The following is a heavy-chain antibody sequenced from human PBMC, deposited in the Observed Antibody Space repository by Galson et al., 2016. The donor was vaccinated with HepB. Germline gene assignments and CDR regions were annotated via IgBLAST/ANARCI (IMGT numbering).Heavy chain of an antibody. V-gene: IGHV4-59*01. CDR2: ISYSGIT. D-gene: IGHD3-3*01. J-gene: IGHJ4*02. CDR3: ARDRYDFWSGYPHDFDY. CDR1: GGSISPYY. Sequence: SETLSLTCTVSGGSISPYYWSWIRQPPGKGLEWIGYISYSGITNYNPSLKSRVTISVDTSKNQFSLKLSSVTAADTAVYYCARDRYDFWSGYPHDFDYWGQGTLVTGSS.